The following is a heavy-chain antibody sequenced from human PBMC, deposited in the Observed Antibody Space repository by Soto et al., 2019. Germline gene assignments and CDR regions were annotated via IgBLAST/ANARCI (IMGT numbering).Heavy chain of an antibody. D-gene: IGHD6-19*01. CDR3: ARDLRSSGWLYYFDY. CDR2: INAGNGNT. Sequence: ASVKVSCKASGYTFTSYAMHWVRQASGQRLEWMGWINAGNGNTKYSQKFQGRVTITRDTSASTAYMELSSLRSEDTAVYYCARDLRSSGWLYYFDYWGQGTLVTVSS. J-gene: IGHJ4*02. V-gene: IGHV1-3*01. CDR1: GYTFTSYA.